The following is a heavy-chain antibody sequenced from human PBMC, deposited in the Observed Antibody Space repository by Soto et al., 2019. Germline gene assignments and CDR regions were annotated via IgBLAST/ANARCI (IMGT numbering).Heavy chain of an antibody. CDR1: GFTFSSYA. D-gene: IGHD3-22*01. J-gene: IGHJ4*02. Sequence: PGGSLRLSCAASGFTFSSYAMSWVRQAPGKGLEWVSAISGSGATTYYADSVKGRFTISRDNSKNTLYLQMNSLRAEDTAVYYCAKGSHYYDSSGYSDYWGQGTLVTVSS. V-gene: IGHV3-23*01. CDR3: AKGSHYYDSSGYSDY. CDR2: ISGSGATT.